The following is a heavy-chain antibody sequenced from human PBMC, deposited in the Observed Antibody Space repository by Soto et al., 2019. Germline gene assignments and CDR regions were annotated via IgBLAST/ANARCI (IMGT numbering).Heavy chain of an antibody. CDR3: GRDRSTRDAFDI. CDR2: ISSSSSYI. J-gene: IGHJ3*02. D-gene: IGHD3-16*02. Sequence: GSLRLSYAASGLTVSRYSRNWVQQTQGKGLEWVSSISSSSSYIYYADSVKGRFTISRDNAKNSLYLQMNSLRAEDTAVYYCGRDRSTRDAFDIWGQGTMVTVSS. V-gene: IGHV3-21*01. CDR1: GLTVSRYS.